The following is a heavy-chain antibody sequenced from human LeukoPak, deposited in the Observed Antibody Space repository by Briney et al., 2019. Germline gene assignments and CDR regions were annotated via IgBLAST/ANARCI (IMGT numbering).Heavy chain of an antibody. Sequence: ASVRVSCKASGYTFTGYYMHWVRQAPGQGVEWMGWINPNSGGTNYAQKFQGRVTMTRDTSISTAYMELSRLRSDDTAVYYCATDCGGDCYAVGDWGQGTLVTVSS. CDR2: INPNSGGT. D-gene: IGHD2-21*02. V-gene: IGHV1-2*02. CDR1: GYTFTGYY. J-gene: IGHJ4*02. CDR3: ATDCGGDCYAVGD.